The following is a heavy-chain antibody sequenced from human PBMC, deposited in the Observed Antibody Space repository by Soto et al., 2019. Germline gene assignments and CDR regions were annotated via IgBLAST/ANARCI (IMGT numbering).Heavy chain of an antibody. V-gene: IGHV3-33*01. Sequence: QVQLVESGGGVVQPGRSLRLSCAASGFTFSSYGMHWVRQAPGKGLEWVAVIWYDGSNKYYADSVKGRFTISRDNSKNTLYLQLNSLRAEDTAVYYCARAPPSTSYCRSTSCYGYYCDYWGQGTLVTVSS. CDR1: GFTFSSYG. CDR2: IWYDGSNK. CDR3: ARAPPSTSYCRSTSCYGYYCDY. D-gene: IGHD2-2*01. J-gene: IGHJ4*02.